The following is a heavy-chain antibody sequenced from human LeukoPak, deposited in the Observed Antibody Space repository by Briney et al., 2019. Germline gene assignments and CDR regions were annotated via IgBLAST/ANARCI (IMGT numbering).Heavy chain of an antibody. D-gene: IGHD1-1*01. CDR1: AGSIRNYY. CDR2: AYYSGST. Sequence: SETLPLTCNISAGSIRNYYWTWFRQPPGKGLEWIGYAYYSGSTNYNPSLKSRVTISMDTSKNQFSLKLSSVTAADTAVYYCARETLEGKFDPWGQGILVTVSS. CDR3: ARETLEGKFDP. J-gene: IGHJ5*02. V-gene: IGHV4-59*01.